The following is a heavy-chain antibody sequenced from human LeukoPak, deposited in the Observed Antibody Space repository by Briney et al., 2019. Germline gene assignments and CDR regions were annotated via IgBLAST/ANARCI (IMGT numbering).Heavy chain of an antibody. D-gene: IGHD6-13*01. J-gene: IGHJ4*02. CDR1: GFTFSRYY. CDR3: ARETGYSTSWYAYYFDY. CDR2: ISGNGLKT. V-gene: IGHV3-23*01. Sequence: GGSLRLSCAASGFTFSRYYMAWVRQTPGKGLEWVSGISGNGLKTFYADSVKGRFTISRDNSKNTLYLQMNSLRVEDTAMYYCARETGYSTSWYAYYFDYWGQGTLVTVAS.